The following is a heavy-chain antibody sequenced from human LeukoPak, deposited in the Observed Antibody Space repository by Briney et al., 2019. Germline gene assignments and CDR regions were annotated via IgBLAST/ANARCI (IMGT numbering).Heavy chain of an antibody. CDR3: ARGNNGFLDS. Sequence: SQTLSLTCSISGDSVSSNSAAWNWVRQSPSRGLEWLGRTYYRSKWYYHYAVAVKSRLTINPDTSNNQFSLQLNSVTPEDTAVYYCARGNNGFLDSWGQGTLVTVSS. CDR1: GDSVSSNSAA. D-gene: IGHD5-24*01. V-gene: IGHV6-1*01. CDR2: TYYRSKWYY. J-gene: IGHJ4*02.